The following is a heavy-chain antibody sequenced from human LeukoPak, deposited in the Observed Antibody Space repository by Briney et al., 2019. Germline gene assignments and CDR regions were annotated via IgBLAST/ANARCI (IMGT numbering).Heavy chain of an antibody. CDR3: AGIAARPRQRQYDADLYYFDY. V-gene: IGHV4-4*07. D-gene: IGHD6-6*01. CDR2: IYTSGST. J-gene: IGHJ4*02. Sequence: SETLSLTCTVSGGSISSYYWSWIRQPAGKGLEWIGRIYTSGSTNYNPSLKSRVTMSVDTSKNQFSLKLSSVTAADTAVYYCAGIAARPRQRQYDADLYYFDYWGQGTLVTVSS. CDR1: GGSISSYY.